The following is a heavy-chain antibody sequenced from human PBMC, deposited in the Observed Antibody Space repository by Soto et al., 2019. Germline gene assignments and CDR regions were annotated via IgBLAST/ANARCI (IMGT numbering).Heavy chain of an antibody. D-gene: IGHD4-17*01. CDR1: GGSISSSYY. Sequence: SETLSLTCTVSGGSISSSYYWGWIRQTPGKGLEWIASIYHSGSTYYNPPLKSRVTISVDTSKNQFSLKLTSVTAADTAVYYCARGAATVTPGWFDPWGQGIMVTVSS. CDR2: IYHSGST. V-gene: IGHV4-38-2*02. CDR3: ARGAATVTPGWFDP. J-gene: IGHJ5*02.